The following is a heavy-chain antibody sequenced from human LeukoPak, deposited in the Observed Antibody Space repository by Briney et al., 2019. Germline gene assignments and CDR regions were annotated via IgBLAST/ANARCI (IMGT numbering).Heavy chain of an antibody. J-gene: IGHJ4*02. D-gene: IGHD1-26*01. CDR3: TRESGAFSPFGF. CDR2: VHLSGAS. CDR1: GVSILTTNW. V-gene: IGHV4-4*02. Sequence: SETLSLTCAVSGVSILTTNWWSWVRQPPGKGLEWIGEVHLSGASNYNPSLNSRVSMSIDKSQNQLSLHLTSVTAADTAMYYCTRESGAFSPFGFWGQGTLVTVSS.